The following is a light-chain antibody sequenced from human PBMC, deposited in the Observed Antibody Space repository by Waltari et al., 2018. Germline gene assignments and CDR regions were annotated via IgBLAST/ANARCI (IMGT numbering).Light chain of an antibody. CDR1: QSLVSSDGHTY. J-gene: IGKJ1*01. CDR2: KVS. CDR3: MQGTHWPWT. Sequence: DVVMTQSPLSLPVTLAQPASIPCRSSQSLVSSDGHTYFNCFQQRPGQSPRRLLYKVSNRDSGVPDRFSGSGSGTDFTLRISRVEAEDVGVYYCMQGTHWPWTFGQGTKVEIK. V-gene: IGKV2-30*01.